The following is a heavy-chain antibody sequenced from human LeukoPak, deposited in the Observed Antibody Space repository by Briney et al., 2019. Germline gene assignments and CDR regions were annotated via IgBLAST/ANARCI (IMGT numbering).Heavy chain of an antibody. V-gene: IGHV4-38-2*02. CDR1: GYSISSGYY. J-gene: IGHJ4*02. Sequence: PSETLSLTCAVSGYSISSGYYWAWIRQPPGQGLGQIGGVYHGGSTYYNPSLKSRVTISVDTSKNQFSLKLSSVTAANTAVYCCARERGRAAAEDYWGQGTLVTVSS. CDR2: VYHGGST. CDR3: ARERGRAAAEDY. D-gene: IGHD6-13*01.